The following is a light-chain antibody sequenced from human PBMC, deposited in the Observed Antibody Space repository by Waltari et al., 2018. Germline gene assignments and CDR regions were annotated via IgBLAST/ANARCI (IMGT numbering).Light chain of an antibody. CDR2: GAS. CDR3: QQYNTWPPST. V-gene: IGKV3-15*01. Sequence: EIVMTQSPAALSVSPGERATLSCRASQSISNNLAWYQHKPGQPPRLLISGASTRATGVPARFRGSGSGTEFTLTISSLQSEDSAIYFCQQYNTWPPSTFGQGTKLEIK. J-gene: IGKJ2*02. CDR1: QSISNN.